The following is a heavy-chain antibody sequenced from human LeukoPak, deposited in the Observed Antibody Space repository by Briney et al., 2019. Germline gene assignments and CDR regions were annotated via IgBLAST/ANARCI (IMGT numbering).Heavy chain of an antibody. D-gene: IGHD2-15*01. CDR1: GGSISSYY. Sequence: PSETLSLTCTVSGGSISSYYWSWLRQPPGKGLEWIGYIYYSGSTNYNPSLKSRVTISVDTSKNQFSLKLSSVTAADTAVYYCARQVGDTDYYYYGMDVWGQGTTVTVSS. CDR3: ARQVGDTDYYYYGMDV. CDR2: IYYSGST. V-gene: IGHV4-59*08. J-gene: IGHJ6*02.